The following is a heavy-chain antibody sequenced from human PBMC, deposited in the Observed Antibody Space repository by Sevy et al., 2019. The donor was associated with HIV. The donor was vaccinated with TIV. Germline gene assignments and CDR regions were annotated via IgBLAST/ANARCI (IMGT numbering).Heavy chain of an antibody. CDR2: IYYSGRT. J-gene: IGHJ4*02. Sequence: SETLSLTCTVSGGSISGYYWSWIRQPPGKGLEWIGYIYYSGRTNYNPSLKNRVTMSVDTSKNQFSLQMSSVTAADTAFDYCARTPVIMITSGGVIALRQFDFWGQGTLVTVSS. CDR3: ARTPVIMITSGGVIALRQFDF. CDR1: GGSISGYY. V-gene: IGHV4-59*01. D-gene: IGHD3-16*02.